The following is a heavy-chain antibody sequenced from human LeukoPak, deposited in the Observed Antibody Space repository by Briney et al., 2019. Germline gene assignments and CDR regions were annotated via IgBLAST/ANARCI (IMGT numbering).Heavy chain of an antibody. V-gene: IGHV3-30-3*01. CDR1: GFTFSSYA. J-gene: IGHJ4*02. CDR2: ISHDGSNK. CDR3: ARDHCGSTSCYNDY. D-gene: IGHD2-2*01. Sequence: GGSLRLSCAASGFTFSSYAMHWVRQAPGKGLEWVAVISHDGSNKYYADSVKGRFTISRDNSKKTLYLQMNSLRAEDTAVYYCARDHCGSTSCYNDYWGQGTLVTVSS.